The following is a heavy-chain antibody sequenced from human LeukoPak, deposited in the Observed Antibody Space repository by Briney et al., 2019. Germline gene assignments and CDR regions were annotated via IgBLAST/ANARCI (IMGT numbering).Heavy chain of an antibody. V-gene: IGHV3-21*01. CDR1: GFTFSSYS. CDR2: ISSGSSYI. CDR3: ARAHEGYYFDY. J-gene: IGHJ4*02. Sequence: GGSLRLSCAASGFTFSSYSMNWVRQAPGKGLEWVSSISSGSSYIYYADSVKGRFTISRDNAKNSLYLQMNSLRAEDTAVYYCARAHEGYYFDYWGQGILVTVSS.